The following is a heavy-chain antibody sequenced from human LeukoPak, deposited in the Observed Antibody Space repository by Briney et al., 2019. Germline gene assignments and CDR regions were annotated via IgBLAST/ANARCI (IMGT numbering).Heavy chain of an antibody. CDR3: ARGSKMLGYNWFDP. D-gene: IGHD1-26*01. J-gene: IGHJ5*02. CDR1: GGSFSGYY. V-gene: IGHV4-34*01. CDR2: INHSGSA. Sequence: SETLSPTCAVYGGSFSGYYLNWIRQPPGKGLEWIGEINHSGSANYIPSLKSRVTISVDTSKNQFSLKLSSVTAADTAVYYCARGSKMLGYNWFDPWGQGTLVTVSS.